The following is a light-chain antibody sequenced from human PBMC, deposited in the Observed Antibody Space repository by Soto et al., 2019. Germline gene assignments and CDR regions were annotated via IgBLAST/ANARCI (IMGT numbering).Light chain of an antibody. J-gene: IGKJ2*01. V-gene: IGKV2-28*01. Sequence: DIVMTQSPLSLPVTPGEPASISCRSSQSLLHSNGYNFLDWYLQKPGQSPQLLIHLGSNRASGLPDRFSGSGSGTDFTLKISRVEAEDVGVYYCMQALQTPPYTFGQGTKVEIK. CDR2: LGS. CDR3: MQALQTPPYT. CDR1: QSLLHSNGYNF.